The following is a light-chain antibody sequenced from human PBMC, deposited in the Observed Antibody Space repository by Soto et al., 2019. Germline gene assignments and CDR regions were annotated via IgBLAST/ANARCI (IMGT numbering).Light chain of an antibody. CDR1: QSVRSYL. V-gene: IGKV3-20*01. CDR3: QRYGTPPLT. CDR2: GAC. Sequence: PTPLFLTRGERTTIPCXXSQSVRSYLIGWQQKTADEAPRLIYSGACMRGGGIPSIFSSSASGEYFLLIISLLDAEDFTVYCQQRYGTPPLTFGRGTKVDIK. J-gene: IGKJ4*02.